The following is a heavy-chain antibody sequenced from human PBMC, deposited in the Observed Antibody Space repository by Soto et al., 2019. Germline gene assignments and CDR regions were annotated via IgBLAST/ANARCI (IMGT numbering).Heavy chain of an antibody. CDR2: ISDDGSNK. J-gene: IGHJ6*02. CDR3: ASGTTTCGFSDMDV. V-gene: IGHV3-30-3*01. Sequence: QVQLVESGGGVVQPGRSLRLSCAASGFTFSNNAMAWVRQAPGKGLEWVAVISDDGSNKYIAESVKGRFTISRDNSKNTLFLQINILGAEDTAVYYCASGTTTCGFSDMDVWGQGTMVTVSS. D-gene: IGHD2-21*01. CDR1: GFTFSNNA.